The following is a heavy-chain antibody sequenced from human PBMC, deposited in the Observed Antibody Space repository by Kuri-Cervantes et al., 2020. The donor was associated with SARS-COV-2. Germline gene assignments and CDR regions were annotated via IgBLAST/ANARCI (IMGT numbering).Heavy chain of an antibody. D-gene: IGHD3-10*01. CDR3: ARDSLWFGGYVGSFDY. Sequence: SCTVSGGSISSGGYYWSWIRQHPGKGLEWIGYIYYSGSTYYNPSLKSRVTISVDTSKNQFSLKLSSVTAADTAVYYCARDSLWFGGYVGSFDYWGQGTLVTVSS. CDR1: GGSISSGGYY. CDR2: IYYSGST. J-gene: IGHJ4*02. V-gene: IGHV4-31*02.